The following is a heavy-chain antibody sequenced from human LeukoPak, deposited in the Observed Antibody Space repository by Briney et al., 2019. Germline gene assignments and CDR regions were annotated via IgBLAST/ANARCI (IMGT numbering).Heavy chain of an antibody. CDR3: ASLLIAVAADY. V-gene: IGHV4-39*01. CDR2: IYYSGST. CDR1: GGSISSSSYY. Sequence: SETLSLTCTVSGGSISSSSYYWGWIRQPPGKGLEWIGSIYYSGSTYYNPSLKSRVTISVDTSKNQFSLKLSSVTAADTAVYYCASLLIAVAADYWGQGTLVTVSS. J-gene: IGHJ4*02. D-gene: IGHD6-19*01.